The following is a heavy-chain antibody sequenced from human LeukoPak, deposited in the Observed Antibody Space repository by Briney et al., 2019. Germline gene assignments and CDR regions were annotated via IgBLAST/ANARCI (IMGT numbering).Heavy chain of an antibody. CDR2: IYYSGST. CDR3: ARAGDTAMADNWFDP. J-gene: IGHJ5*02. D-gene: IGHD5-18*01. V-gene: IGHV4-31*03. CDR1: GGSISSGGYY. Sequence: PSQTLSLTCTVSGGSISSGGYYWSWLRQHPGKGLEWIGYIYYSGSTYYNPSLKSRVTISVDTSKNQFSLKLSSVTAADTAVYYCARAGDTAMADNWFDPWGQGTLVTVSS.